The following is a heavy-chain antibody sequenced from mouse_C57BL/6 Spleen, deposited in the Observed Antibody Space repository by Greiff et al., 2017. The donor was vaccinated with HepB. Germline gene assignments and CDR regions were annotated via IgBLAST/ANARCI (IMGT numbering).Heavy chain of an antibody. V-gene: IGHV8-12*01. D-gene: IGHD2-2*01. J-gene: IGHJ3*01. Sequence: QVTLKESGPGILQSSQTLSLTCSFSGFSLSTSGLGVSWIRQPSGKGLEWLAHIYWDDDKRYNPSLKSRLTISKDTSRNQVFLKITSVDTADTATYYCARREENYGYDVGFAYWGQGTLVTVSA. CDR1: GFSLSTSGLG. CDR2: IYWDDDK. CDR3: ARREENYGYDVGFAY.